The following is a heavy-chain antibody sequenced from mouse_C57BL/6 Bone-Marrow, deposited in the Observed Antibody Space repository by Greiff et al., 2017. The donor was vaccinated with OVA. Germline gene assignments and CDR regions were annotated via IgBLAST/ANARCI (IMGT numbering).Heavy chain of an antibody. CDR2: ISSGGDYI. J-gene: IGHJ4*01. CDR1: GFTFSSYA. V-gene: IGHV5-9-1*02. Sequence: EVKLVESGEGLVKPGGSLKLSCAASGFTFSSYAMSWVRQTPEKRLEWVAYISSGGDYIYYADTVKGRFTISRDNARNTLYLQMSSLKSEDTAMYYCTRDPHYYGANYAMDYWGKGTSVTVSS. CDR3: TRDPHYYGANYAMDY. D-gene: IGHD1-2*01.